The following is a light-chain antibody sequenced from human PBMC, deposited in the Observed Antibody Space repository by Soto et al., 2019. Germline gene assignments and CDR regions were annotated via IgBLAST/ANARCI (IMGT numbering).Light chain of an antibody. CDR2: WAS. V-gene: IGKV4-1*01. J-gene: IGKJ2*01. Sequence: DIVMTQSPDSLAVALGERATINCKSSQSVLNRSINKNCLAWYQQKPGQPPKLLIYWASTRESGVPDRFSGSGSGTDFALTISSLQAEDVAVYYCQQYYVTPFTFGQGTKLEI. CDR1: QSVLNRSINKNC. CDR3: QQYYVTPFT.